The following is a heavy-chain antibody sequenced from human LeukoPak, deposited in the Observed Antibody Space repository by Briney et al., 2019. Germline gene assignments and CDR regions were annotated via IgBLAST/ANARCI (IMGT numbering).Heavy chain of an antibody. CDR1: GDSISGRS. J-gene: IGHJ6*03. CDR3: AQGTYDFWSGYYRDYYYYMDV. Sequence: SETLSLTCSVSGDSISGRSWHWIRQSAGKGLEWIGRSHTSGSTNKNPSLKSRVTLSLDTSKNQFSLTLRSVTAADTAVYYCAQGTYDFWSGYYRDYYYYMDVWGKGTTVTVSS. D-gene: IGHD3-3*01. CDR2: SHTSGST. V-gene: IGHV4-4*07.